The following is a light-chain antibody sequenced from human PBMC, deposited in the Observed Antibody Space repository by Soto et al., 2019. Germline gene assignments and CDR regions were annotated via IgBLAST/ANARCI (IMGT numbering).Light chain of an antibody. CDR2: DAS. J-gene: IGKJ4*01. CDR1: QSISTW. CDR3: QQYYTYSSLT. V-gene: IGKV1-5*01. Sequence: DIQMTQSPSTLSASVGDRVTITCRASQSISTWLAWYQQRLGEAPRLLIYDASSLESGVPSRFSGSGYGTDFTLTISSLQPYEFSTYYCQQYYTYSSLTFGGGTKVDIK.